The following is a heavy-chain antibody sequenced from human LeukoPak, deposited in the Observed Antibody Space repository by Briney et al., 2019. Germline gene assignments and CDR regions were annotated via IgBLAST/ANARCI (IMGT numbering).Heavy chain of an antibody. CDR2: IYYSGST. V-gene: IGHV4-59*01. J-gene: IGHJ4*02. Sequence: PSETLSLTCTVSGASISSYYWSWIRQPPGKGLEWIGYIYYSGSTNYNPSLKSRVIISVDTSKNHFSLKLSSVAAADTAVYYCAREETAPGRPLVYWGQGTLVTVSS. CDR3: AREETAPGRPLVY. CDR1: GASISSYY. D-gene: IGHD6-13*01.